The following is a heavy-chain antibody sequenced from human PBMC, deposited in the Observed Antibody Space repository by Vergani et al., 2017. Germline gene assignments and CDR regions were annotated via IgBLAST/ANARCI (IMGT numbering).Heavy chain of an antibody. V-gene: IGHV4-38-2*01. CDR2: NYHSGST. D-gene: IGHD2-2*01. CDR1: GYSISSNYY. CDR3: ASSYCSSTSCYAEFFHH. J-gene: IGHJ1*01. Sequence: QVQLQESGPGLVKPSETLSLTCAVSGYSISSNYYWGWIRQPPGKGLEWIGTNYHSGSTYYNPSLKSRVTIAAETSKNQFSLTLSSVTAADTAVYFCASSYCSSTSCYAEFFHHWGQGTLVTVSS.